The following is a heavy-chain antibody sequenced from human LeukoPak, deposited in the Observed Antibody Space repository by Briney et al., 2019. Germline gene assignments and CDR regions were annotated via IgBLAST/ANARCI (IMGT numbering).Heavy chain of an antibody. CDR1: GFTFDDYA. Sequence: PGGSLRLSCGASGFTFDDYAMHWVRQAPGKGLEGVSGISWNSGSIGYADSVKGRFTISRDNAKNSLYLQMNSLRAEDMALYYCAKDIGRYCSGGSCYDYWGQGTLVTVSS. CDR3: AKDIGRYCSGGSCYDY. CDR2: ISWNSGSI. V-gene: IGHV3-9*03. D-gene: IGHD2-15*01. J-gene: IGHJ4*02.